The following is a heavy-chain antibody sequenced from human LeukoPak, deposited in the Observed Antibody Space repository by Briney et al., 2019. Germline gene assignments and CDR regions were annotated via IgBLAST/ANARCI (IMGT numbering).Heavy chain of an antibody. J-gene: IGHJ4*02. CDR3: AKEYKSGVDTAYADY. CDR2: IRYDGSNK. V-gene: IGHV3-30*02. D-gene: IGHD5-18*01. CDR1: GFTFSSYG. Sequence: GGSLRLSCAASGFTFSSYGMHWVRQAPGKGLEWVAFIRYDGSNKYYADSVKGRFTISRDNSKNTLYLQMNSLRAEDTAVYYCAKEYKSGVDTAYADYWGQGTLVTVSS.